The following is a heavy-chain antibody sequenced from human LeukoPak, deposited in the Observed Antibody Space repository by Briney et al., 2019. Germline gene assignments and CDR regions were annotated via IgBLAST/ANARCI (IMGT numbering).Heavy chain of an antibody. CDR3: ARGSFGELYDY. J-gene: IGHJ4*02. V-gene: IGHV4-61*01. Sequence: SETLSLTCTVSGGSISSSSYYWSWIRQPPGKGLEWIGYIYYSGSTNYNPSLKSRVTISVDTSKNQFSLKLSSVTAADTAVYYCARGSFGELYDYWGQGTLVTVSS. CDR1: GGSISSSSYY. CDR2: IYYSGST. D-gene: IGHD3-10*01.